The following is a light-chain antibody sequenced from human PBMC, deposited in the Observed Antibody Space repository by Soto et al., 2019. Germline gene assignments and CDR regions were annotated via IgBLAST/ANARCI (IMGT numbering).Light chain of an antibody. CDR3: ETWDSNTHTV. CDR1: SGHSSYI. V-gene: IGLV4-60*02. J-gene: IGLJ3*02. Sequence: QLVLTQSSSASASLRSSVKLTCTLSSGHSSYIIAWHQQQPGKAPRYLMKLEGSGSYNKGSGVPDRFSGSSSGSDRYLTISYLQFEDEADYYCETWDSNTHTVFGGGTKVTVL. CDR2: LEGSGSY.